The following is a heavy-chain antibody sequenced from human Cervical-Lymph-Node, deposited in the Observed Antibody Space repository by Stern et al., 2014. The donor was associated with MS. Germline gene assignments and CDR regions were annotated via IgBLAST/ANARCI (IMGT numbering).Heavy chain of an antibody. J-gene: IGHJ4*02. CDR1: GGSISSYY. D-gene: IGHD6-19*01. CDR2: IYHTGST. CDR3: ARGSRYGSAWSRGGNFAY. Sequence: QVQLQESGPGLVKPSETLSLTCTVSGGSISSYYWTWIRQTPGKGLEWIGYIYHTGSTNYNPSLKSRVTISVDTSKNQFSLHLSSVTAADTAVYYCARGSRYGSAWSRGGNFAYWGQGTLVTVSS. V-gene: IGHV4-59*01.